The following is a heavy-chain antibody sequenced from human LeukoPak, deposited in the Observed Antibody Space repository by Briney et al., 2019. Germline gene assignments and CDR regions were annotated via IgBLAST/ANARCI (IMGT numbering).Heavy chain of an antibody. CDR2: IKKDGSEK. J-gene: IGHJ4*02. CDR3: ARVGSTCDH. D-gene: IGHD2-15*01. CDR1: GFSFSTYW. V-gene: IGHV3-7*05. Sequence: PGGSLRLSCAASGFSFSTYWMSWVRQAPGKGLEWVANIKKDGSEKYYVDSVKGRFTISRGNAKSSLYLQMHSLTAEDTAVYYCARVGSTCDHWGQGTLVTVSS.